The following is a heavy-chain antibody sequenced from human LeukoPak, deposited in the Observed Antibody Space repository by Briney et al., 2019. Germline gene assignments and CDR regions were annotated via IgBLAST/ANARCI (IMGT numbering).Heavy chain of an antibody. CDR3: ANSSFCSSTSCSEPRLYYYNGMDV. Sequence: GGSLRLSCAASGFTFSSYCMHWVRQAPGKGLEWVAVISYDGSNKYYADSVKGRCTISRDNSKNTLYMQMNSLSAEDTAVYYGANSSFCSSTSCSEPRLYYYNGMDVWGQGTTVTVSS. CDR1: GFTFSSYC. J-gene: IGHJ6*02. CDR2: ISYDGSNK. D-gene: IGHD2-2*01. V-gene: IGHV3-30*18.